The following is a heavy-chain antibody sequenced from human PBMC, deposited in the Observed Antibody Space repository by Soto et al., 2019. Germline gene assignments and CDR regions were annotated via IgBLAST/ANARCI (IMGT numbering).Heavy chain of an antibody. J-gene: IGHJ6*02. V-gene: IGHV3-30*18. Sequence: PGGSLRLSCAASGFTFSSYGMHWVRRAPGKGLEWVAVISYDGSNKYYADSVKGRFTISRDNSKNTLYLQMNSLRAEDTAVYYCAKVPHSSPSRWSYYGMDVWGQGTTVTVSS. CDR3: AKVPHSSPSRWSYYGMDV. D-gene: IGHD6-13*01. CDR1: GFTFSSYG. CDR2: ISYDGSNK.